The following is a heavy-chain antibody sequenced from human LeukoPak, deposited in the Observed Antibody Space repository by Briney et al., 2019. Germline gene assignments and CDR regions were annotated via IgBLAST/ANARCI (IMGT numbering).Heavy chain of an antibody. Sequence: QPGGSLRLSCAASGFTFSDYWMSWVRQAPGKGLEWVANIKQDGSTKHYADSLKGRFTISRDNPKNSLFLQMNNLRADDTAIYYCTRDTIGSLDYWGQGILVTVAS. CDR1: GFTFSDYW. CDR2: IKQDGSTK. V-gene: IGHV3-7*01. D-gene: IGHD1-26*01. CDR3: TRDTIGSLDY. J-gene: IGHJ4*02.